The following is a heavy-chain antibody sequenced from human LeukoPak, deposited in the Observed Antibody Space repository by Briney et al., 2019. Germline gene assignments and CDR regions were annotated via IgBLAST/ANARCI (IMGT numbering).Heavy chain of an antibody. D-gene: IGHD3-16*02. CDR2: TYYRSKWYN. CDR3: AREYDYVWGSYRSSGAFDI. CDR1: GDSVSSNSAA. J-gene: IGHJ3*02. V-gene: IGHV6-1*01. Sequence: SQTLSLTCAISGDSVSSNSAAWNWIRQSPSRGLEWLGRTYYRSKWYNDYAVSVKSRITINPDTSKNQFSLQLNSVTPEDTAVYYCAREYDYVWGSYRSSGAFDIWGQGTMVTVSS.